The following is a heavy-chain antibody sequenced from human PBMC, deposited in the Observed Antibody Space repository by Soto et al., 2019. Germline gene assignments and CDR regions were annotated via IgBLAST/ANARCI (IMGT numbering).Heavy chain of an antibody. Sequence: GASLKISCKGSGYSFTSYWIGWVRRMPGKSLECMGIIYPGDSDTRYSPSFQGQVTISADKSISTAYLQWSSLKASDTAMYYCGRGYYYYYGMDVWGQRTTVTVSS. CDR2: IYPGDSDT. CDR3: GRGYYYYYGMDV. V-gene: IGHV5-51*01. CDR1: GYSFTSYW. J-gene: IGHJ6*02.